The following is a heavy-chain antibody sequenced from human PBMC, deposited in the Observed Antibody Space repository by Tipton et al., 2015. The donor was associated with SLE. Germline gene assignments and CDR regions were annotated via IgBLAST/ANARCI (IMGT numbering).Heavy chain of an antibody. Sequence: PGLVKPSETLSLTCTVSGGSIGNNQWSWIRQPAGRGLEWIGRIYSSGRTNYNPSLKSRVTISVDTSKNQFSLKLSSVTAADTAVYYCARDRRLIAAPSFWWYFDLWGRGTLVTVSS. V-gene: IGHV4-4*07. CDR1: GGSIGNNQ. CDR3: ARDRRLIAAPSFWWYFDL. D-gene: IGHD6-13*01. CDR2: IYSSGRT. J-gene: IGHJ2*01.